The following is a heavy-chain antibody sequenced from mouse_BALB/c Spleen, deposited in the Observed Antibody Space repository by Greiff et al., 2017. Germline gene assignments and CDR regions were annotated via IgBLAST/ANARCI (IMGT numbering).Heavy chain of an antibody. Sequence: QVQLQQPGAELVKPGASVKLSCKASGYTFTSYWMHWVKQRPGQGLEWIGEINPSNGRTNYNEKFKSKATLTVDQSSSTAYMQLSSLTSEDSAVYYCARSTMITTKAMDYWGQGTSVTVSS. V-gene: IGHV1S81*02. CDR1: GYTFTSYW. CDR3: ARSTMITTKAMDY. J-gene: IGHJ4*01. D-gene: IGHD2-4*01. CDR2: INPSNGRT.